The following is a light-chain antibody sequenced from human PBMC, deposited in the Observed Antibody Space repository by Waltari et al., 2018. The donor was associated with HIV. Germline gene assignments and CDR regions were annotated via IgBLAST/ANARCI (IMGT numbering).Light chain of an antibody. CDR2: AAS. CDR1: QSIRSY. J-gene: IGKJ2*01. CDR3: QQSYSTPYT. V-gene: IGKV1-39*01. Sequence: DIQMTQSPSSLSASIGDRVTITCRASQSIRSYLNWYQQKPGKAPQLPIHAASSLQSGVPSRFSGSGSGTDFTLTIRSLQPEDFATYYCQQSYSTPYTFGQGTKLEI.